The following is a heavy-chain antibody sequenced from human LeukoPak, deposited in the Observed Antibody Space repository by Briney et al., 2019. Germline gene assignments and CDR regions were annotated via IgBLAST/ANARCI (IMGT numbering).Heavy chain of an antibody. D-gene: IGHD2-21*02. CDR1: SGSINSSNW. CDR3: ARLHCGGDCYSPIWDY. V-gene: IGHV4-4*02. J-gene: IGHJ4*02. CDR2: IYHSGST. Sequence: SATLSLTSDDPSGSINSSNWWSWVRQPPRKGMEGIGEIYHSGSTNYNPSLKSRLTISVDKSKNQFSLELSSVTAADTAVYYCARLHCGGDCYSPIWDYWGQGTLVTVSS.